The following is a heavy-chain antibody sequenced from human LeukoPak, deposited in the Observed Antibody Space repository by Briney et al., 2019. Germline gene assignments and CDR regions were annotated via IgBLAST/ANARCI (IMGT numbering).Heavy chain of an antibody. D-gene: IGHD3-10*01. CDR1: GFTFSSYS. J-gene: IGHJ4*02. V-gene: IGHV3-48*01. CDR3: ARGRGERKYYFDY. CDR2: ISSSSSTI. Sequence: TGGSLRLSCAASGFTFSSYSVNWVRQAPGKGLEWVSYISSSSSTIYYADSVKGRFTISRDNAKNSLYLQMNSLRAEDTAVYYCARGRGERKYYFDYWGQGTLVTVSS.